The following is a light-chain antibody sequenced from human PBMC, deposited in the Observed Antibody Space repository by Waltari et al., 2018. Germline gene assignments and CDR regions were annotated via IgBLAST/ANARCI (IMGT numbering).Light chain of an antibody. Sequence: SYVLTHPPSVSVAPGNTATITCWGANIRRKAVHGSQRNPGQAPLVVVHDDSDRPSGIPDRFSGSNSGNTATLTISRVEAGDEADYYCQVWDRSYDQWVFGGGTKLTVL. J-gene: IGLJ3*02. V-gene: IGLV3-21*03. CDR3: QVWDRSYDQWV. CDR1: NIRRKA. CDR2: DDS.